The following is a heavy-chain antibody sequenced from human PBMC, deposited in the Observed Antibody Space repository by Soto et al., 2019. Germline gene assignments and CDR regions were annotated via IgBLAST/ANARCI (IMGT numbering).Heavy chain of an antibody. CDR2: IIPIFGTA. D-gene: IGHD3-22*01. Sequence: ASVKVSCKASGGTFSSYAISWVRQAPGQGLEWMGGIIPIFGTANYAQKFQGRVTITADESTSTAYMELSSLRSEDTAVYYCATNRFPITMIFDYWGQGTLVTV. J-gene: IGHJ4*02. CDR1: GGTFSSYA. V-gene: IGHV1-69*13. CDR3: ATNRFPITMIFDY.